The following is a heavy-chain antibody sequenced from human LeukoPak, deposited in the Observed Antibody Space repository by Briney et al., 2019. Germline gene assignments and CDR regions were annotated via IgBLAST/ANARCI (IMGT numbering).Heavy chain of an antibody. CDR3: ARHGGKYSHSIDS. V-gene: IGHV5-51*01. Sequence: GESLKISCKGSGNSFTNSWIGWVRQMPGKGLEWMGIIYLGDSDVRYSPSFQGQVTISADKSISSAYLQWSSLKDSDTAMYYCARHGGKYSHSIDSWGQGTLVTVSS. CDR2: IYLGDSDV. J-gene: IGHJ4*02. D-gene: IGHD3-16*01. CDR1: GNSFTNSW.